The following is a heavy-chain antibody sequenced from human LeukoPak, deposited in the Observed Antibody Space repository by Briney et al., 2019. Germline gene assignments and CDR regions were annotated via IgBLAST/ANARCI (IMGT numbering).Heavy chain of an antibody. CDR3: AREDDYSSSWYGNWFDP. CDR2: IYTSGST. D-gene: IGHD6-13*01. CDR1: GGSISSYY. Sequence: SETLSLTCTVSGGSISSYYWSWIRQPAGKGLEWIGRIYTSGSTNYNPSLKSRVTMSVDTSKNQFSLKLSSVTAADTAVYYCAREDDYSSSWYGNWFDPWGQGTLVTVSS. J-gene: IGHJ5*02. V-gene: IGHV4-4*07.